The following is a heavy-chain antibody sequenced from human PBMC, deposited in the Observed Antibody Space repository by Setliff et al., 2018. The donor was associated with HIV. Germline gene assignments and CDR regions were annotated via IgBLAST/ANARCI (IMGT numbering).Heavy chain of an antibody. V-gene: IGHV4-59*08. J-gene: IGHJ3*02. CDR1: GDSISPYY. CDR3: ARVIMPRGGAFDI. CDR2: ISYSGST. Sequence: SETLSLTCTVSGDSISPYYWSWIRQPPGKGLEWIGHISYSGSTNYNPSLKSRVTISVDTSKNQFSLKLSSVTAADTAVYYCARVIMPRGGAFDIWGQGTMVTVSS. D-gene: IGHD3-10*01.